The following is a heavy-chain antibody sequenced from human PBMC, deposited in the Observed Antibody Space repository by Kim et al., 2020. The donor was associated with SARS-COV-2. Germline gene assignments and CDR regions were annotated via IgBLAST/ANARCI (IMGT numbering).Heavy chain of an antibody. V-gene: IGHV3-48*03. J-gene: IGHJ4*02. CDR3: ARIYDSSGYYDY. Sequence: GGSLRLSCAASGFTFSSYEMNWVRQAPGKGLEWVSYISSSGSTIYYADSVKGRFTISRDNAKNSLYLQMNSLRAEDTAVYYCARIYDSSGYYDYWGQGTLVTVSS. D-gene: IGHD3-22*01. CDR2: ISSSGSTI. CDR1: GFTFSSYE.